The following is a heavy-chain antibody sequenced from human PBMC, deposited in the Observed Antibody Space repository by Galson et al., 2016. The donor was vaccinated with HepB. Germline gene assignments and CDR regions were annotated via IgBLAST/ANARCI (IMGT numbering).Heavy chain of an antibody. CDR2: IGSGGSTI. Sequence: SLRLSCAASGFFFSDYYMTWIRQAPGKGLGWVSYIGSGGSTIYYADSVKGRFTVSRDNSKNTLFLQMNSLRAEDTAVYYCARDRAMLTGFDYWGQGTLVTVSS. D-gene: IGHD5-18*01. CDR3: ARDRAMLTGFDY. CDR1: GFFFSDYY. V-gene: IGHV3-11*04. J-gene: IGHJ4*02.